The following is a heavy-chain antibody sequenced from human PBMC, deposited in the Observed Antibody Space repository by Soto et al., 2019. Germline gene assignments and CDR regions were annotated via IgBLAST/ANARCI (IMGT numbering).Heavy chain of an antibody. CDR1: GFTFSSYA. J-gene: IGHJ5*02. D-gene: IGHD3-9*01. CDR3: ARDGYYDILTGYLAGWFDP. CDR2: MSCDGSNK. V-gene: IGHV3-30-3*01. Sequence: QVQLVESGGGVVQPWRSLRLSCAASGFTFSSYAMHWVRQAPGKGLEWVAVMSCDGSNKYYADSVKGRFNITKDNSKNTLYLQMNSLRAEDAAVYYCARDGYYDILTGYLAGWFDPRGQVTLVTVSS.